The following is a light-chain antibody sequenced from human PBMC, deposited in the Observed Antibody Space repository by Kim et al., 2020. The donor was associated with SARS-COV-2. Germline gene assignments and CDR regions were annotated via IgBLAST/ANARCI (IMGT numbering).Light chain of an antibody. CDR3: QVWDSRSDQNV. J-gene: IGLJ1*01. CDR1: SLGSKG. Sequence: ARGAAARIACWGDSLGSKGVHWYRQTPGEAPVVVIHHDSDRPSGIPERFSGSKSGNTATLIISRVEAGDEADYYCQVWDSRSDQNVFGAGTKVTVL. CDR2: HDS. V-gene: IGLV3-21*04.